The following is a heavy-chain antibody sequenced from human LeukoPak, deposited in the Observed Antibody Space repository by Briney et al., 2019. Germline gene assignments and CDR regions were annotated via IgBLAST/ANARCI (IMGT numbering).Heavy chain of an antibody. CDR1: GGSISSYY. J-gene: IGHJ4*02. Sequence: SETLSLXCTVSGGSISSYYWSWIRQPPGKGLEWIAYISYSGSTNNNPSLRSRVTISLDTSKNHFSLKLSSVTAADTAVYYCARQNSGYDLGPFAYWGQGTLVTVSS. CDR3: ARQNSGYDLGPFAY. V-gene: IGHV4-59*08. CDR2: ISYSGST. D-gene: IGHD5-12*01.